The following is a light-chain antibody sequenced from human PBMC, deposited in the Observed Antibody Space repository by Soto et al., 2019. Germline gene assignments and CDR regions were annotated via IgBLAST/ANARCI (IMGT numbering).Light chain of an antibody. Sequence: DIQMTQSPSTLSASVGDRVTITCRASQSISSWLAWYQQKPGKAPKLLIYKASTLESGVPSRFSGSESGTEFTLTISSLQPDDLATYYCQQYNSYPWTFDQGTKVEIK. CDR3: QQYNSYPWT. CDR2: KAS. CDR1: QSISSW. V-gene: IGKV1-5*03. J-gene: IGKJ1*01.